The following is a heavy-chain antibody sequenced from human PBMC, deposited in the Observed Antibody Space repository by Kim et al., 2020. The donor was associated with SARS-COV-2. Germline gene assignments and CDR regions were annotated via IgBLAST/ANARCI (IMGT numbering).Heavy chain of an antibody. CDR3: ARLHCSSTSCYGGGFDY. J-gene: IGHJ4*02. Sequence: GKGRCTISRDNDKNSLYLQMNSLRAEDTAVYYCARLHCSSTSCYGGGFDYWGQGTLVTVSS. V-gene: IGHV3-21*01. D-gene: IGHD2-2*01.